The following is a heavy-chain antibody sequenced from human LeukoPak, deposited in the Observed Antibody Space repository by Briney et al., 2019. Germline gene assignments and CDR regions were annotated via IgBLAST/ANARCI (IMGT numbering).Heavy chain of an antibody. V-gene: IGHV3-7*04. CDR1: GFIFTSYW. CDR3: ARGAVRGVTCGLGAFDS. CDR2: IKQDGSEK. J-gene: IGHJ3*02. D-gene: IGHD3-10*01. Sequence: GGSLRLSCAASGFIFTSYWMSWVRQAPGKGLEWVANIKQDGSEKYYVDSVKGRFTISRDNAKNSLNLQMNSLRAEDTAVYYCARGAVRGVTCGLGAFDSWGQGTMVTVSS.